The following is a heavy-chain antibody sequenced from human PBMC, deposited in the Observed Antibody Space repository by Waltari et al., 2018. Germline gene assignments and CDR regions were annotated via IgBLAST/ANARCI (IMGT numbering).Heavy chain of an antibody. CDR3: ARSVTTGSGYMDV. J-gene: IGHJ6*03. CDR1: GFIFPSSG. V-gene: IGHV3-33*01. D-gene: IGHD4-17*01. Sequence: QVQLVESGGGVVQPGRSLRRSCSSSGFIFPSSGMHWVRQAPGKGLEWVAVIWNDGSLKYYTDSVKGRFTISRDNSENTLYLQMSGLRPEDTAVYYCARSVTTGSGYMDVWGKGTTVTVSS. CDR2: IWNDGSLK.